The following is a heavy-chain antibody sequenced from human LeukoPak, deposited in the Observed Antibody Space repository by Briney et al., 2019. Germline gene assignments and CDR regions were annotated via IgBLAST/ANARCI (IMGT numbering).Heavy chain of an antibody. CDR1: GGSISSYY. V-gene: IGHV4-59*01. D-gene: IGHD3-22*01. CDR2: IYYSGST. Sequence: PSETLSLTCTVSGGSISSYYWSWIRQPPGKGLEWIGYIYYSGSTNYNPSLKSRVTISVDTSKNQFSLKLSSVTAADTAVYYCARDYYDSSGYSLLGYYYGMDVWAQGTTVTVSS. CDR3: ARDYYDSSGYSLLGYYYGMDV. J-gene: IGHJ6*02.